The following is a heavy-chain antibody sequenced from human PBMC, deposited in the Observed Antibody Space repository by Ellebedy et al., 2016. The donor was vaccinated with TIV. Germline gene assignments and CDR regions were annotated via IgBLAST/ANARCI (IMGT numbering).Heavy chain of an antibody. CDR1: GFTFSTYW. V-gene: IGHV3-74*03. CDR2: INSGGSDT. J-gene: IGHJ4*02. D-gene: IGHD5-12*01. CDR3: ARDRERGYDY. Sequence: GGSLRLSXAASGFTFSTYWMHWVRQAPGKGLVWVSRINSGGSDTKYADSVKGRFTISRDDAKNTLYLQMNSLRAEDTAVYYCARDRERGYDYWGQGNLVTVSS.